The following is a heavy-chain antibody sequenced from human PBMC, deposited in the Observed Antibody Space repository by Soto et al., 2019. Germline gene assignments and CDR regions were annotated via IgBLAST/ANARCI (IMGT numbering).Heavy chain of an antibody. CDR3: LQRNWNGGYFDF. Sequence: GASVKVSCKASGYTFTSYAMHWVRQAPGQRLEWMGWINAGNGNTKYSQKFQGRVTITRDTSASTAYMDHVDTATYYCAHRAGLQRNWNGGYFDFWGQGALVTVSS. CDR1: GYTFTSYA. J-gene: IGHJ4*02. V-gene: IGHV1-3*01. D-gene: IGHD1-1*01. CDR2: INAGNGNT.